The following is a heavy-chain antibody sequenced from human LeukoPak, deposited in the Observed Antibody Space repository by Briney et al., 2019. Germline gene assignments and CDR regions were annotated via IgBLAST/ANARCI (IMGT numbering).Heavy chain of an antibody. CDR1: GYTFTGYY. D-gene: IGHD4-11*01. V-gene: IGHV1-2*02. Sequence: GASVKVSCKASGYTFTGYYMNWVRQAPGQGLEWVGGINPKSGGTKYGQKFQGRVTMTKDTSINTAYMELSRLRSDDTAVYYCARDDSNPKYYYYYGMDVWAQGTTVSVS. CDR2: INPKSGGT. CDR3: ARDDSNPKYYYYYGMDV. J-gene: IGHJ6*02.